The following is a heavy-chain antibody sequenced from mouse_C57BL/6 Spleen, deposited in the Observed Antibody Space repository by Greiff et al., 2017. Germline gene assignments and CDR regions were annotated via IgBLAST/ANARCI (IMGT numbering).Heavy chain of an antibody. D-gene: IGHD1-1*01. Sequence: QVQLQQSGAELVRPGTSVKVSCKASGYAFTNYLIEWVKQRPGQGLEWIGVINPGSGGTNYKEKFKGKATLTADKSSSTAYMQLSSLTSEDSAVYFCAREGGLRLYAMDYWGQGTSVTVSS. V-gene: IGHV1-54*01. CDR1: GYAFTNYL. J-gene: IGHJ4*01. CDR2: INPGSGGT. CDR3: AREGGLRLYAMDY.